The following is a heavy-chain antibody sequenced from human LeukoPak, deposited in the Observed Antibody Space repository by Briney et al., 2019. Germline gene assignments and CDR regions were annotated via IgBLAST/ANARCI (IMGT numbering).Heavy chain of an antibody. Sequence: VASVKVSCKASGGTFSSYAISWVRQAPGQGLEWMGGIIPIFGTANYAQKFQGRVTITADKSTSTAYMELSSLRSEDTAVYYCARRAGYYYDSSFDYWGQGTLVTVSS. D-gene: IGHD3-22*01. CDR3: ARRAGYYYDSSFDY. V-gene: IGHV1-69*06. CDR2: IIPIFGTA. CDR1: GGTFSSYA. J-gene: IGHJ4*02.